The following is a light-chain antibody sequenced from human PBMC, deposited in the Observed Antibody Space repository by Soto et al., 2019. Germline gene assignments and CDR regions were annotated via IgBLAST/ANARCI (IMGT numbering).Light chain of an antibody. CDR1: QSISSW. CDR3: QQYNSYSWT. J-gene: IGKJ1*01. CDR2: DAS. V-gene: IGKV1-5*01. Sequence: PSTLSASVGDRVTITCRASQSISSWLAWYQQKPGKAPKLLIYDASSLESGVPSRFSGSGSGTEFTLTISSLQPDDFATYYCQQYNSYSWTFGQGTKVDIK.